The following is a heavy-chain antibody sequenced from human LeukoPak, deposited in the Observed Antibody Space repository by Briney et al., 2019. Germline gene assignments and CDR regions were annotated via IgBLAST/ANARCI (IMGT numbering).Heavy chain of an antibody. D-gene: IGHD4-17*01. CDR3: ARGYGYYGDYASFDY. CDR1: GGSISSYY. CDR2: IYYSGST. J-gene: IGHJ4*02. Sequence: SETLSLTCTVSGGSISSYYWSWIRQPPGKGLEWIGYIYYSGSTNYNPSLKSRVTISVDTSKNQFSLKLSFVTAADTAVYYCARGYGYYGDYASFDYWGQGTLVTVSS. V-gene: IGHV4-59*01.